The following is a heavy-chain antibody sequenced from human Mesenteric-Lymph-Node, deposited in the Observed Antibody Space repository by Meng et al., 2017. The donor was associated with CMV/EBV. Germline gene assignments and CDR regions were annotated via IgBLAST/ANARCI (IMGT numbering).Heavy chain of an antibody. CDR1: GFTFSSYA. J-gene: IGHJ6*02. V-gene: IGHV1-69*05. CDR3: ARGTYSGGRTGFYYGMDV. Sequence: KISCAASGFTFSSYAISWVRQAPGQGLEWMGGIIPIFGTANYAQKFQGRVTITTDESTSTAYMELSSLRSEDTAVYYCARGTYSGGRTGFYYGMDVWGQGTTVTVSS. D-gene: IGHD2-15*01. CDR2: IIPIFGTA.